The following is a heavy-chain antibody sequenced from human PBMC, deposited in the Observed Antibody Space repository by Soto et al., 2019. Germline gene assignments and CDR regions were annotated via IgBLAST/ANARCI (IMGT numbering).Heavy chain of an antibody. D-gene: IGHD6-6*01. J-gene: IGHJ6*02. CDR2: IIPIFGTA. CDR1: GGTFSSYA. Sequence: SVKVSCKASGGTFSSYAISWVRQAPGQGLEWLGGIIPIFGTANYAQKFQGRVTITADESTSTAYMELSSLRSEDTAVYYCARGGGVLRSPYSSSSYGMDVWGQGTTVTVSS. V-gene: IGHV1-69*13. CDR3: ARGGGVLRSPYSSSSYGMDV.